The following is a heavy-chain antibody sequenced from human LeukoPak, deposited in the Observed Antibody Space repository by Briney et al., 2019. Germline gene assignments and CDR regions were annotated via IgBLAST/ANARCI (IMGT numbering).Heavy chain of an antibody. Sequence: PSETLSLTCTVSGGSISSYYWSWIRQPPGKGLEWIGEINHSGSTNYNPSLKSRVTISVDTSKNQFSLKLSSVTAADTAVYYCAGGLYVSVAFDIWGQGTMVTVSS. J-gene: IGHJ3*02. CDR2: INHSGST. CDR3: AGGLYVSVAFDI. V-gene: IGHV4-34*01. CDR1: GGSISSYY. D-gene: IGHD3-10*01.